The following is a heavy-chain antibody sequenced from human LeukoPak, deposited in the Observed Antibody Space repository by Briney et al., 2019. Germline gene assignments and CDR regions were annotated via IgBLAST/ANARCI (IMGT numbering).Heavy chain of an antibody. D-gene: IGHD4-17*01. CDR2: IYYSGST. J-gene: IGHJ3*02. V-gene: IGHV4-39*07. CDR1: GGSISSSSYY. CDR3: ARWDYGDYVGAFDI. Sequence: SETLSLTCTVSGGSISSSSYYWGWIRQPPGKGLEWIGSIYYSGSTYYNPSLKSRVTISVDTSKNQFSLKLSSVTAADTAVYYCARWDYGDYVGAFDIWGQGTMVTVSS.